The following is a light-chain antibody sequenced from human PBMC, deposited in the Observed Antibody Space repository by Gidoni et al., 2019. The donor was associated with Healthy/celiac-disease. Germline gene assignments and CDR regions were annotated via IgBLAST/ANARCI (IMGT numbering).Light chain of an antibody. CDR3: QQYYSTPYT. Sequence: DLVMTQSPDSLAVSLGERTTIHCKSSQSVLYSSNNQNYLAWYQQKPRQPPKLLIYWASTRESGVPDRFSGSGSGTDFTLTISSLQAEDVAVYYCQQYYSTPYTFGQXTKLEIK. CDR1: QSVLYSSNNQNY. CDR2: WAS. J-gene: IGKJ2*01. V-gene: IGKV4-1*01.